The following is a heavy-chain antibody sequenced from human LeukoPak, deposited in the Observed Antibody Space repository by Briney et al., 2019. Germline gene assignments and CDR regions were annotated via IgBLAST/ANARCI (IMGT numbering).Heavy chain of an antibody. CDR1: GYTFTSYG. Sequence: GASVKVSCKASGYTFTSYGISWVRQAPGQGLEWMGWISAYSGNTNYVQRLQGRVTMTRDTSISTAYMELSRLRSDDTAVYYCALDTIFGVVIIDHDAFDIWGQGTMVTVSS. D-gene: IGHD3-3*01. CDR3: ALDTIFGVVIIDHDAFDI. V-gene: IGHV1-18*01. J-gene: IGHJ3*02. CDR2: ISAYSGNT.